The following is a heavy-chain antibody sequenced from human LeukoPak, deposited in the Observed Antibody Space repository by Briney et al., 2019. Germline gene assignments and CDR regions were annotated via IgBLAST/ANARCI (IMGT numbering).Heavy chain of an antibody. D-gene: IGHD3-3*01. CDR2: VYYSGST. J-gene: IGHJ4*02. Sequence: SETLSLTCTVSGGSISGYYWSWIRQPPGKGLEWIGYVYYSGSTNYNPSLKSRVTISVDTSKNQFSLKLSSVTAADTAVYYCASAYDFWSGYENWGQGTLVTVSS. CDR1: GGSISGYY. CDR3: ASAYDFWSGYEN. V-gene: IGHV4-59*01.